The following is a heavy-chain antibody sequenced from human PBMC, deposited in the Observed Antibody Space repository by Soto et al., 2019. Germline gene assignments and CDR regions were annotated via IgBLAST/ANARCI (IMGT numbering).Heavy chain of an antibody. CDR3: ARVGVGYCSSTSCSSGAFDI. CDR2: IYHSGST. V-gene: IGHV4-4*02. Sequence: SETLSLTCAASGGSISSSNWWSWVRQPPGKGLEWIGEIYHSGSTNYNPSLKSRVTISVDKSKNQFSLKLSSVTAADTAVYYCARVGVGYCSSTSCSSGAFDIWGQGTMVTVSS. CDR1: GGSISSSNW. D-gene: IGHD2-2*01. J-gene: IGHJ3*02.